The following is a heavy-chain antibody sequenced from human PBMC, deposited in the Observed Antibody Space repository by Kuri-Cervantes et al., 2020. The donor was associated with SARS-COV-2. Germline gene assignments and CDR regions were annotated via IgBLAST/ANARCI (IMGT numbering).Heavy chain of an antibody. CDR2: INAGNGNT. J-gene: IGHJ3*02. CDR3: ARDPGGLDAFDI. CDR1: GYTFTSYA. V-gene: IGHV1-3*01. Sequence: ASVKVSCKASGYTFTSYAMHWMRQAPGQRLEWMGWINAGNGNTKYSQKFQGRVTITRDTSASTAYMELSSLRSEDTAVYYCARDPGGLDAFDIWGQGTMVTVSS. D-gene: IGHD4-23*01.